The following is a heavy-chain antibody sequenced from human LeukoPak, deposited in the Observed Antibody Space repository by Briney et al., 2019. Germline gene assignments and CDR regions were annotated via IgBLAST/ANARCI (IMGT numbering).Heavy chain of an antibody. V-gene: IGHV3-30-3*01. CDR2: ISSDGSNK. CDR1: GFTFTTYS. J-gene: IGHJ3*02. D-gene: IGHD3-3*01. CDR3: ARDSTIFGVVYREVGAFDI. Sequence: QTGGSLRLSCAASGFTFTTYSIHWVRQAPGKGLEWVAVISSDGSNKYYAHSVKGRFTVSRDNSKNTLYLQMNSLRAEDTAVYYCARDSTIFGVVYREVGAFDIWGQGTMVTVSS.